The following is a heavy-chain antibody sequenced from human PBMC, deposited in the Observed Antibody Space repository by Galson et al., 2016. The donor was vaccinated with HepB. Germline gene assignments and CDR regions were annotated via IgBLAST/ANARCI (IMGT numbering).Heavy chain of an antibody. CDR3: VQGSTAPAV. J-gene: IGHJ6*04. CDR1: GFIFTDNV. CDR2: ISRSGDST. D-gene: IGHD2-2*01. Sequence: SLRLSCAASGFIFTDNVLGWVRQAPGKGPEVVSSISRSGDSTDYADSVKGRFTISRDNSKNTLSLQMNSLTADDTAIYYCVQGSTAPAVWGKGTTVTVSS. V-gene: IGHV3-23*01.